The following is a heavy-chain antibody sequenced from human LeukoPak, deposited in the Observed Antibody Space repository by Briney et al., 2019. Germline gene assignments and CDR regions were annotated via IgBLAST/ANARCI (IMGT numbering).Heavy chain of an antibody. V-gene: IGHV3-53*01. D-gene: IGHD3-22*01. Sequence: PGGSLRLSCAASGFTVSSNYMSWVRQAPGEGLEWVSVIYSGGSTYYADSVKGRFTISRDNSKNTLYLQMNSLRAEDTAVYYCARGGYDSSGSQEDYWGQGTLVTVSS. CDR1: GFTVSSNY. J-gene: IGHJ4*02. CDR2: IYSGGST. CDR3: ARGGYDSSGSQEDY.